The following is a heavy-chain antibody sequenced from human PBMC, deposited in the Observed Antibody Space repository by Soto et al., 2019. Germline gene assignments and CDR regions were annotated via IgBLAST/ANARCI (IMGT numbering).Heavy chain of an antibody. D-gene: IGHD5-12*01. CDR1: GGSFSGYY. CDR2: INHSGST. J-gene: IGHJ6*02. Sequence: SETLSLTCAVYGGSFSGYYWSWIRKPPGKGPEWIGEINHSGSTNYNPSLTSRVTISVDTSKNQFSLKLSSVTAADTAVYYCARGPGDGYNAWYYYGMDVWGQGTTVTVSS. CDR3: ARGPGDGYNAWYYYGMDV. V-gene: IGHV4-34*01.